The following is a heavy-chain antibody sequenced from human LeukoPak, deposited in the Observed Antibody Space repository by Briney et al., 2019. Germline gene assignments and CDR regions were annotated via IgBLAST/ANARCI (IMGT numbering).Heavy chain of an antibody. CDR3: ATNRRGLHFDY. CDR1: GYTLTEIS. CDR2: FDPEDGET. J-gene: IGHJ4*02. V-gene: IGHV1-24*01. Sequence: ASVKVSCKVSGYTLTEISMQWVRQAPGKGLEWMGGFDPEDGETISAQKFQGRVTMTEDASTDTAYMELSSLRSEDTAVYYCATNRRGLHFDYWGQGTLVTVSS.